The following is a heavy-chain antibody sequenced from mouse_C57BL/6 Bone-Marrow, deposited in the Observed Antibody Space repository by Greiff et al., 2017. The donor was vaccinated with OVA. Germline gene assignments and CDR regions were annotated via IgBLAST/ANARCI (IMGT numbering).Heavy chain of an antibody. V-gene: IGHV1-15*01. Sequence: QVQLQQSGAELVRPGASVTLSCKASGYTFTDYEMHWVKQTPVHGLEWIGAIDPETGGTAYNQKFKGKAILTADKSSSTAYMELRSLTSGDSSVYYCTSYYYGSSPRSYYFDYWGQGTTLTVSS. J-gene: IGHJ2*01. D-gene: IGHD1-1*01. CDR3: TSYYYGSSPRSYYFDY. CDR2: IDPETGGT. CDR1: GYTFTDYE.